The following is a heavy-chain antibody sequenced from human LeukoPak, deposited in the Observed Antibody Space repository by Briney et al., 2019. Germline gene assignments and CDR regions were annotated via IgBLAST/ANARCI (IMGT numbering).Heavy chain of an antibody. V-gene: IGHV3-21*01. Sequence: GGSLRFSCVASGFTFSSYSMNWVRQAPGKGLEWVSSITSSNTYIYYADSVKGRFTISRDNAKNSLYLQMNSLRAEDTAVYYCARDPIVVVPSASFCYYMDVWGEGTTVTVSS. CDR2: ITSSNTYI. CDR3: ARDPIVVVPSASFCYYMDV. J-gene: IGHJ6*03. CDR1: GFTFSSYS. D-gene: IGHD2-2*01.